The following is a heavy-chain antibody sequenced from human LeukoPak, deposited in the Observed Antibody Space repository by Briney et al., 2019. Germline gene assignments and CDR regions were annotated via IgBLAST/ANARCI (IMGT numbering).Heavy chain of an antibody. V-gene: IGHV4-61*02. CDR2: IYTSGST. J-gene: IGHJ4*02. CDR3: ARDRDSSGWWRRYYFDY. D-gene: IGHD6-19*01. Sequence: PSQTLSLTCTVSGGSISSGSYYWSWIRQPAGKGLEWIGRIYTSGSTNYNPSLKSRVTISVDTSKNQFSLKLSSVTAADTAVYYCARDRDSSGWWRRYYFDYWGQGTLVTVSS. CDR1: GGSISSGSYY.